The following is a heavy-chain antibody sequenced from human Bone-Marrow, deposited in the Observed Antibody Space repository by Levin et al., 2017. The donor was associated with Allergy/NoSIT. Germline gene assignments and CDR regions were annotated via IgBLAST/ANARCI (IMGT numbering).Heavy chain of an antibody. J-gene: IGHJ3*02. D-gene: IGHD3-10*01. CDR3: AIYGSGNDYSAFDN. Sequence: LSLTCAASGFTVSSNHMSWVRQAPGKGLEWVSLIYSGGRGYYADSVWGRFTISRANSKNTLDLQLNSLKAESRAVYYCAIYGSGNDYSAFDNWGEGTMVTVSS. CDR1: GFTVSSNH. CDR2: IYSGGRG. V-gene: IGHV3-53*01.